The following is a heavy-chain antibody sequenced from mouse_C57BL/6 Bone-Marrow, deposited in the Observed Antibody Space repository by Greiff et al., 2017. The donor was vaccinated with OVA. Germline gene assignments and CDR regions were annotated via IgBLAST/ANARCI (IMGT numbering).Heavy chain of an antibody. CDR2: IDPSDSYT. J-gene: IGHJ3*01. Sequence: QVQLQQPGAELVRPGTSVKLSCKASGYTFTSYWMHWVKQRPGQGLEWIGVIDPSDSYTNYTHKFQGKATLTVDTSSSTAYMQLSSLTSEDSAVYYCARRSSNTWFAYWGQGTLVTVSA. V-gene: IGHV1-59*01. D-gene: IGHD2-5*01. CDR1: GYTFTSYW. CDR3: ARRSSNTWFAY.